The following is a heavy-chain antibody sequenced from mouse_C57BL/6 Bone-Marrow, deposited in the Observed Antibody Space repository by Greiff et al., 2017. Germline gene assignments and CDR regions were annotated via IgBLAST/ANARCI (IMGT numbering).Heavy chain of an antibody. D-gene: IGHD1-1*01. Sequence: VQLVESGPGLVAPSQSLSITCTVSGFSLTSYAISWVRQPPGKGLEWLGVIWTGGGTNYNSALKSRLSISKDNSKSQVFLKMNSLQTDDTARYYCARNYYGSSYVRWYFDVWGTGTTVTVSS. V-gene: IGHV2-9-1*01. CDR2: IWTGGGT. CDR1: GFSLTSYA. J-gene: IGHJ1*03. CDR3: ARNYYGSSYVRWYFDV.